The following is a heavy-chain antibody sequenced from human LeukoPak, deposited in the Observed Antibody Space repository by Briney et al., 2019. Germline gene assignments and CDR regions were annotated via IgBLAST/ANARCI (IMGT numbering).Heavy chain of an antibody. D-gene: IGHD3-16*02. Sequence: SETLSLTCDVSGGSIYSTNWWNWVRQPPRKGLEWIGEIHHDGRINYNPSLKSRVTLSVDKSKNQFSLRLNSVTAADTAMYYCARSHDHLWGNYPDYWGQGTLVTVSS. V-gene: IGHV4/OR15-8*01. CDR3: ARSHDHLWGNYPDY. J-gene: IGHJ4*02. CDR1: GGSIYSTNW. CDR2: IHHDGRI.